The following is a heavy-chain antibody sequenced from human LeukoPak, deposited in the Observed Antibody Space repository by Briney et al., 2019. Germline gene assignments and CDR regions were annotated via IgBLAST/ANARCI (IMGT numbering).Heavy chain of an antibody. CDR1: GGSFSSSSYS. CDR2: IYYSGST. J-gene: IGHJ3*02. CDR3: ARSDCSSTSCYAIDI. Sequence: SETLSLTCTVSGGSFSSSSYSWGWIRQPPGKGLEWIGSIYYSGSTYYNPSLKSRVTISVDTSKNQFSLKLSSVTAADTAVYYCARSDCSSTSCYAIDIWGQGTTLTVSS. D-gene: IGHD2-2*01. V-gene: IGHV4-39*01.